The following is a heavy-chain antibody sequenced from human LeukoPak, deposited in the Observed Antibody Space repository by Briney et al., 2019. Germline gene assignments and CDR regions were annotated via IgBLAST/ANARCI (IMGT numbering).Heavy chain of an antibody. CDR3: ARGGAWIAARRYSDFDY. J-gene: IGHJ4*02. CDR1: GYTFTSYY. V-gene: IGHV1-46*01. CDR2: INPSGGST. D-gene: IGHD6-6*01. Sequence: ASVKVSCKASGYTFTSYYMHWVRQAPGQGLEWMGIINPSGGSTSYAQKFQGRVTMTRDTSTSTVYMELSSLRSEDTAVYYCARGGAWIAARRYSDFDYWGQGTLVTVSS.